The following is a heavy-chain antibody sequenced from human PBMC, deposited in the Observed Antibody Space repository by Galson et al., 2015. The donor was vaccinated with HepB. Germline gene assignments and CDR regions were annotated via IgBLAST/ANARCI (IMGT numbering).Heavy chain of an antibody. D-gene: IGHD1-26*01. CDR1: GFTFDNYA. J-gene: IGHJ4*02. CDR2: INRDGSST. CDR3: GRGLDWHSGSYFDY. V-gene: IGHV3-74*01. Sequence: SLRLSCAASGFTFDNYAMHWVRQAPGKGLVWVSRINRDGSSTSADSVKGRFTISRDNAKNTLYLQMNSLRVEDTAVYYCGRGLDWHSGSYFDYWGQGTLVPVSS.